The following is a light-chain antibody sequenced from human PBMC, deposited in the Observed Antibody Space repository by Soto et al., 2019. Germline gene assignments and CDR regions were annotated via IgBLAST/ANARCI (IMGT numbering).Light chain of an antibody. V-gene: IGKV1-39*01. CDR1: QTIRNS. Sequence: DIQMTQSPSSLSASVGDRVTITCRASQTIRNSLNWYQHKPGKAPNLLISAASSLHTGVPSRFSGSGYGTDFTLTISGLQPEDFVTYYCQQSYSSPRTFGQGTKVDIK. J-gene: IGKJ1*01. CDR2: AAS. CDR3: QQSYSSPRT.